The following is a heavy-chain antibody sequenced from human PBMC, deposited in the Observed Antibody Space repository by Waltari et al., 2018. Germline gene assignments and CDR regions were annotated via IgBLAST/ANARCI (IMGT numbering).Heavy chain of an antibody. CDR3: ARGEFTGRFDY. Sequence: QVQLQESGPGLVKPSETLSLTCTVSGGSISSHYWSWIRQPPGKGLEWIGYIYYSGSTNYNPSLTSRVTISVDTSKNQFSLKLSSVTAADTAVYYCARGEFTGRFDYWGQGTLVTVSS. V-gene: IGHV4-59*11. D-gene: IGHD3-10*01. CDR2: IYYSGST. J-gene: IGHJ4*02. CDR1: GGSISSHY.